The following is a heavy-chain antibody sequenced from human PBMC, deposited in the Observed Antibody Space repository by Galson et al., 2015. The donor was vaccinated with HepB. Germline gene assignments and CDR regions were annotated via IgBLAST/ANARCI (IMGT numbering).Heavy chain of an antibody. J-gene: IGHJ4*02. CDR3: VKDLDLPSSGWYGNLDQ. V-gene: IGHV3-30*18. CDR2: ISYDGDNE. CDR1: GFAFSSYA. D-gene: IGHD6-19*01. Sequence: SLRLSCAASGFAFSSYAMHWVRQAPGKGLEWVALISYDGDNEYHADSVRGRFTISRDNSNNTLYLQMNSLRAEDTAVYYCVKDLDLPSSGWYGNLDQWGQGTRVTVSS.